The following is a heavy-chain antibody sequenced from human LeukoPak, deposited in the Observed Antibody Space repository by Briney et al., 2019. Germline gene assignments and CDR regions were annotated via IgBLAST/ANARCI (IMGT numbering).Heavy chain of an antibody. J-gene: IGHJ4*02. CDR1: GLTFSSYW. V-gene: IGHV3-74*01. CDR3: AKSVVYYDFWSLPNDY. D-gene: IGHD3-3*01. Sequence: PGGSLRLSCVASGLTFSSYWMHWVRQAPGKGLVWVSRINSDGSSTSYADSVKGRFTISRDNAKNTLYLQMNSLRAEDTAVYYCAKSVVYYDFWSLPNDYWGQGTLVTVSS. CDR2: INSDGSST.